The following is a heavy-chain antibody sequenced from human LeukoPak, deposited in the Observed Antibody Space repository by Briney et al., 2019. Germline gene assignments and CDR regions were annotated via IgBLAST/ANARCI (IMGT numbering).Heavy chain of an antibody. CDR2: IYSGGST. CDR3: ASSLRRSMIVPFGAFDI. J-gene: IGHJ3*02. D-gene: IGHD3-22*01. V-gene: IGHV3-53*01. CDR1: GFTVSSNY. Sequence: GGSLRLSCAASGFTVSSNYMSLVRQAPGKGLEWVSVIYSGGSTYYADSVKGRFTISRDNSKNTLYLQMNSLRAEDTAVYYCASSLRRSMIVPFGAFDIWGQGTMVTVSS.